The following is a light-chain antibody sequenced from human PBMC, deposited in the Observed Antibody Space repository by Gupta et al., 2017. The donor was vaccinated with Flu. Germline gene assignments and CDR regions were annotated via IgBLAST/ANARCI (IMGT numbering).Light chain of an antibody. J-gene: IGLJ3*02. CDR1: SANIGSNN. Sequence: QSVLTQPPSASGTPVQRVTISCSGSSANIGSNNVNWSQQLPGTDPKHLIYCNNQRPSGVPDRFSGSKAGDYASPDISGLQSEEEEDDYYGGWDAGMKGWVFGGGTKVTVL. CDR2: CNN. V-gene: IGLV1-44*01. CDR3: GGWDAGMKGWV.